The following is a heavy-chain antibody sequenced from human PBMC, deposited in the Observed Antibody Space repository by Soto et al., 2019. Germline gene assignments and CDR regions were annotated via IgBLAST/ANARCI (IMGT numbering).Heavy chain of an antibody. J-gene: IGHJ4*02. CDR2: IYNDGTYS. CDR1: GFIFKMYW. V-gene: IGHV3-74*01. CDR3: TRGPRPISTGTGAY. D-gene: IGHD3-10*01. Sequence: EVQLVESGEGLVPPGGSVRLSCAASGFIFKMYWMHWVRQSPGKGLVWISRIYNDGTYSDYADSVRGRFTISRDNVNDTLYLQMNNLRAEDSGLYYCTRGPRPISTGTGAYWGQGTQVTVSS.